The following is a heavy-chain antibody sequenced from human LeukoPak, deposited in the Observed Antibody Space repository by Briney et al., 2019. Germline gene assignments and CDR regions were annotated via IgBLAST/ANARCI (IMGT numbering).Heavy chain of an antibody. J-gene: IGHJ3*01. Sequence: SQTLSLTCTVSGGSISSGGNYCSWIRQRPGKGLEWIGHIYYNGNTYYNPSLQSRVTISVATFKNLFSLRLTSVTVADTAVYYCARKGISGLKHGDAFDVWGQGTLVRVSS. CDR1: GGSISSGGNY. D-gene: IGHD5-12*01. V-gene: IGHV4-31*03. CDR2: IYYNGNT. CDR3: ARKGISGLKHGDAFDV.